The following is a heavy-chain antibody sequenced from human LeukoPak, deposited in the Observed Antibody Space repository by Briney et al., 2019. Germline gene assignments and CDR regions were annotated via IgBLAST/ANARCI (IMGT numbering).Heavy chain of an antibody. V-gene: IGHV1-46*01. J-gene: IGHJ4*02. CDR2: INPSGGST. Sequence: ASVKVSCKASGYTFTSYYMHWVRQAPGQGLEWMGIINPSGGSTSYAQKFQGRVTMTRDTSTSTVYMELSSLRSEDTAVYYCARVHRKNYDFWSGYSSYYFDYWGQGTLVTVSS. D-gene: IGHD3-3*01. CDR3: ARVHRKNYDFWSGYSSYYFDY. CDR1: GYTFTSYY.